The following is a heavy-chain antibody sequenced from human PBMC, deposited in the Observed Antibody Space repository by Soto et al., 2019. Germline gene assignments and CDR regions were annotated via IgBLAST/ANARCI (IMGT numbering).Heavy chain of an antibody. J-gene: IGHJ6*02. CDR1: GATLRSYA. D-gene: IGHD4-17*01. Sequence: VQLVQSGAEVKKPGSSVKVSCRASGATLRSYAFAWVRQAPGQGLEWMGGISPIFGSTIYARQFQGRVTTTAVDSASTAYMELNSLSSEDTAVYYCAGDYGVYYWYGMDVWGQGTTVTVSS. CDR2: ISPIFGST. CDR3: AGDYGVYYWYGMDV. V-gene: IGHV1-69*01.